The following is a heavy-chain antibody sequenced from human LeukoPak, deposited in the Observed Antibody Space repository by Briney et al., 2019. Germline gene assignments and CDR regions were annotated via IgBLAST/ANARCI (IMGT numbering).Heavy chain of an antibody. CDR2: IAYDGSYK. D-gene: IGHD1-26*01. CDR3: AKDGSYSGSYLPDY. J-gene: IGHJ4*02. CDR1: GPTFITSA. Sequence: GPSPTLSCVPSGPTFITSATHSVRPTPGKGREWGASIAYDGSYKEYAGTVKGRFPICRDNSENELYLQMNSLRPDDAAVYYCAKDGSYSGSYLPDYWGQGTPVTVSS. V-gene: IGHV3-30*18.